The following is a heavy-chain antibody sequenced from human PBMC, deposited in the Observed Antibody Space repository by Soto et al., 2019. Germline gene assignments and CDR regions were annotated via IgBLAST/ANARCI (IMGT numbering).Heavy chain of an antibody. CDR2: IIPIFGTA. CDR1: VGRFSGYV. J-gene: IGHJ4*03. V-gene: IGHV1-69*01. Sequence: VGRFSGYVIGWLSLATRKGLEWMGGIIPIFGTANYAQKFQGRVTITADESTSTAFMELSSLRSGDTAVYDCAIDSTYSSGWCVGPRSSNGFGIWGQGTLGTVPS. D-gene: IGHD6-19*01. CDR3: AIDSTYSSGWCVGPRSSNGFGI.